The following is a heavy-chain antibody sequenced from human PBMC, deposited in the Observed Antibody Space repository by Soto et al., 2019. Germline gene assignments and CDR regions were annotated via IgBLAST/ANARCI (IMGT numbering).Heavy chain of an antibody. D-gene: IGHD3-16*01. Sequence: QVQLVESGGGVVQPGRSLRLSCAASGFTFSSYGMHWVRQAPGKGLEWVAVIWYDGSNKYYADSVKGRFTISKDNSKNTLHLQMNSLGAEDTAVYYCARGWRGEGGSGHQNWGHGTLVTVSS. CDR3: ARGWRGEGGSGHQN. V-gene: IGHV3-33*01. CDR2: IWYDGSNK. J-gene: IGHJ4*01. CDR1: GFTFSSYG.